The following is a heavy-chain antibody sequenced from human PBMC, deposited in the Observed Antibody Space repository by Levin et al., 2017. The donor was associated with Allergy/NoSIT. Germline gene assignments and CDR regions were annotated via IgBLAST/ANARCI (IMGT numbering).Heavy chain of an antibody. CDR3: ASDGSYDTLDI. CDR2: ISSSSTYI. CDR1: GFTFSGYT. Sequence: PGGSLRLSCAASGFTFSGYTLNWVRQAPGKGLEWVSSISSSSTYIYYADSLKGRFTISRVDAKNSLSLQMISLRVEDTAVYYCASDGSYDTLDIWGQGTMVTVSS. D-gene: IGHD6-6*01. J-gene: IGHJ3*02. V-gene: IGHV3-21*01.